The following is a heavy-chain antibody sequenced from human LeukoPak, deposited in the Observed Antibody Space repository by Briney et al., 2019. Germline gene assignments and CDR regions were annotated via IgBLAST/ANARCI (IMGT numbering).Heavy chain of an antibody. J-gene: IGHJ4*02. CDR1: GFTFSSYS. Sequence: GGSLRLSCAASGFTFSSYSMNWVRQAPGKGLEWVSSISSSYIYYADSVKSRFTISRDNAKDSLYLQMNSLRAEDTAVYYCARGTGYWGQSTLVTVSS. CDR3: ARGTGY. V-gene: IGHV3-21*01. CDR2: ISSSYI.